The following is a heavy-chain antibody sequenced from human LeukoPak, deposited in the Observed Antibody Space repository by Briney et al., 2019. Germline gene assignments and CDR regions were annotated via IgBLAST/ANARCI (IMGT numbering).Heavy chain of an antibody. CDR3: ASWYYYDSSGYYEETDAFDI. V-gene: IGHV1-8*03. D-gene: IGHD3-22*01. CDR1: GYTFTSYD. CDR2: MNPNSGNT. J-gene: IGHJ3*02. Sequence: ASVKVSCKASGYTFTSYDINWVRQATGQGLEWMGWMNPNSGNTGYAQKFQGRVTITRNTSISTAYMELSSLRSEDTAVYYCASWYYYDSSGYYEETDAFDIWGQGTMVTVSS.